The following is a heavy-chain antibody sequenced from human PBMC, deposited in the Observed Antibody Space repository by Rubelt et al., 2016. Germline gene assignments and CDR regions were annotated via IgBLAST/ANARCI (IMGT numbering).Heavy chain of an antibody. J-gene: IGHJ6*02. CDR3: ARGFAAGRYYGMDV. V-gene: IGHV4-34*01. D-gene: IGHD6-13*01. CDR1: GGSFSGYY. CDR2: INHSGST. Sequence: QVQLQQWGAGLLKPSETLSLTCAVYGGSFSGYYWSWIRQPPGKGLEWIGEINHSGSTNYNPSLKSRVTRSVDTSKNQFSLKLSSVTAADTAVYYCARGFAAGRYYGMDVWGQGTTVTVSS.